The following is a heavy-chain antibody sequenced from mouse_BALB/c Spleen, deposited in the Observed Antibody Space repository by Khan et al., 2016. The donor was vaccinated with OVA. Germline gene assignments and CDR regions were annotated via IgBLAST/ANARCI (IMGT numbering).Heavy chain of an antibody. CDR3: ARNCNCAKDY. CDR1: GFSLTSYG. Sequence: QVQLKESGPGLVQPSQSLSITCTVSGFSLTSYGVHWVRQSPGKGLEWLGVIWSGGSTDYNAALISRLSISKDNSKSQVFLKMNSLQTNDTAMYSCARNCNCAKDYWGQGTSVTVSS. CDR2: IWSGGST. J-gene: IGHJ4*01. V-gene: IGHV2-2*02.